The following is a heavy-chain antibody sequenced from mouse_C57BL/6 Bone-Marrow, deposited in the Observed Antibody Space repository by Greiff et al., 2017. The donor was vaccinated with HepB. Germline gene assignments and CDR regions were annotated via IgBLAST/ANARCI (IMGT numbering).Heavy chain of an antibody. D-gene: IGHD4-1*01. CDR3: AMGGPNWAWFAY. CDR2: IHPSDSDT. Sequence: VQLQQSGAELVKPGASVKVSCKASGYTFTSYWMHWVKQRPGQGLEWIGRIHPSDSDTNYNQKFKGKATLTVAKSSSTAYMQLSSLTSEDSAVYYCAMGGPNWAWFAYWGQGTLVTVSA. CDR1: GYTFTSYW. J-gene: IGHJ3*01. V-gene: IGHV1-74*01.